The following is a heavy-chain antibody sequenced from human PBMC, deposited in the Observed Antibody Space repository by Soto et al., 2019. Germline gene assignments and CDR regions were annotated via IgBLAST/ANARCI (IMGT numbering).Heavy chain of an antibody. D-gene: IGHD2-2*01. V-gene: IGHV3-23*01. Sequence: GGSLRLSCAASGFTFSSYGMHWVRQAPGKGLEWVSAISGSGGSTYYADSVKGRFTISRDNSKNTLYLQMNSLRAEDTAVYYCAQRYCSSTSCYHDAFDIWGQGTMVTVSS. J-gene: IGHJ3*02. CDR3: AQRYCSSTSCYHDAFDI. CDR1: GFTFSSYG. CDR2: ISGSGGST.